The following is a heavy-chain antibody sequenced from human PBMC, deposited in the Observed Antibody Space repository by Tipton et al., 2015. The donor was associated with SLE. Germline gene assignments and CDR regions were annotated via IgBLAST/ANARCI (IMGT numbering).Heavy chain of an antibody. CDR3: ARRITYGIPFDH. V-gene: IGHV4-61*09. Sequence: TLSLTCTVSGGSISSGNYFWSWIRQPAGKGLEWIGHIYTSGSTNYNPSLKSRVTISVDTSKNQFSLKLSSVTAADTAVYYCARRITYGIPFDHWGQGILVTVSS. CDR1: GGSISSGNYF. D-gene: IGHD4-17*01. J-gene: IGHJ4*02. CDR2: IYTSGST.